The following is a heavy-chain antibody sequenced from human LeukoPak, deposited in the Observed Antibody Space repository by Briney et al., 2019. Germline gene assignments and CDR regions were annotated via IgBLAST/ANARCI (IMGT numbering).Heavy chain of an antibody. Sequence: GRSLRLSCAASGSTFSSYGMHWVRQAPGKGLEWVAVIWYDGSNKYYADSVKGRFTISRDNSKNTLYLQMNSLRAEDTAVYYCARLVLDWFDPWGQGTLVTVSS. J-gene: IGHJ5*02. V-gene: IGHV3-33*01. D-gene: IGHD6-13*01. CDR3: ARLVLDWFDP. CDR1: GSTFSSYG. CDR2: IWYDGSNK.